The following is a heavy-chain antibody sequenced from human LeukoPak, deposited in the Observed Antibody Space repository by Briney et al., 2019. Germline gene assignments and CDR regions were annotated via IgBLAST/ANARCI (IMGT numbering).Heavy chain of an antibody. CDR3: ARVNINNWHSCDY. Sequence: PSETLSLTCTVSGGSISSYCWSWIRQPPGKGLEWIGYIYYSGSTNYNPSLKSRVTISVDTSKNQFSLKLSSVTAADTAVYYCARVNINNWHSCDYWGQGTLVTVSS. J-gene: IGHJ4*02. CDR1: GGSISSYC. D-gene: IGHD1-1*01. CDR2: IYYSGST. V-gene: IGHV4-59*01.